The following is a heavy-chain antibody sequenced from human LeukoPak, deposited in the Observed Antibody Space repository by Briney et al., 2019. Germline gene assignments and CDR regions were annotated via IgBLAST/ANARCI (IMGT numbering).Heavy chain of an antibody. CDR1: GFTFSDYA. J-gene: IGHJ4*02. CDR3: AKDRGYGEHEPFES. CDR2: SAHDEVGK. V-gene: IGHV3-30*18. Sequence: GGSLRLSCVGSGFTFSDYAIHWVRQAPGKGLEWVAVSAHDEVGKQFADSVKGRFTLSRDNSRDSVHLQMNRLRDEDTAFYYCAKDRGYGEHEPFESWGQGSLVTVSS. D-gene: IGHD4/OR15-4a*01.